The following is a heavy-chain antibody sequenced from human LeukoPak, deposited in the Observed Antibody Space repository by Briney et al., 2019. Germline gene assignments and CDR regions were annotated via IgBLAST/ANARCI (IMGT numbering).Heavy chain of an antibody. CDR2: ISSSSSYI. Sequence: PGGSLRLSCAASGFTFTSYSMNWVRQAPGKGLEWVSSISSSSSYIYYADSVKGRFTISRDNAKNSLYLQINSLGAEDTAVYYCARDYYGDYLFDYWGQGTLVTVSS. V-gene: IGHV3-21*01. D-gene: IGHD4-17*01. CDR3: ARDYYGDYLFDY. CDR1: GFTFTSYS. J-gene: IGHJ4*02.